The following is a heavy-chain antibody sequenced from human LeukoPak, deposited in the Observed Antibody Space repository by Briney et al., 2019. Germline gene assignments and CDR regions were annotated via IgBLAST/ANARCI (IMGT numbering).Heavy chain of an antibody. V-gene: IGHV3-30-3*01. CDR2: ISYDGSNK. CDR3: ARVNGSYSTFDY. Sequence: PGGSLRLSCAASGFTFSSYAMHWVRQAPGKGLEWVAVISYDGSNKYYADSVKGRFTISRDNSKNTLYLQMNSLRAEDTAVYYCARVNGSYSTFDYWGQGTLVTVSS. CDR1: GFTFSSYA. J-gene: IGHJ4*02. D-gene: IGHD1-26*01.